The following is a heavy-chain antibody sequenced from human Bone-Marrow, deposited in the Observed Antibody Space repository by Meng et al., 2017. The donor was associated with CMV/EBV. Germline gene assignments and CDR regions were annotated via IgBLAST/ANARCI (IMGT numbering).Heavy chain of an antibody. CDR2: INHSGST. D-gene: IGHD3-3*01. Sequence: SETLSLTCAVYGGSFSGYYWSWIRQPPGKGLEWIGEINHSGSTNYNPSLKSRVTISVDTSKNQFSLKLSSVTAADTAVYYCARGFNDFWSGYYKVKAFDIWGQGTRVTVSS. V-gene: IGHV4-34*01. CDR1: GGSFSGYY. CDR3: ARGFNDFWSGYYKVKAFDI. J-gene: IGHJ3*02.